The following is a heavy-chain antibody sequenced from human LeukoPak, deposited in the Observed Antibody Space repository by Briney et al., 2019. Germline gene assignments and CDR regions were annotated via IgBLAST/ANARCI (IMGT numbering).Heavy chain of an antibody. CDR1: GGXISSYY. V-gene: IGHV4-59*01. CDR3: ARDSSSGLGFDP. Sequence: SETLSLTCTVSGGXISSYYCSWIRQPPGKGLEWIGYIYYSGSTNYNPSLKSRVTISVDTSKNQFSLKLSSVTAADAAVYYCARDSSSGLGFDPWGQGTLVTVSS. D-gene: IGHD3-10*01. CDR2: IYYSGST. J-gene: IGHJ5*02.